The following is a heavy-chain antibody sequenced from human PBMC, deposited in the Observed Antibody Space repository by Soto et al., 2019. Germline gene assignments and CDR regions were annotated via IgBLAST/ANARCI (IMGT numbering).Heavy chain of an antibody. J-gene: IGHJ3*02. CDR1: GYTFTSYA. D-gene: IGHD4-17*01. Sequence: ASVKVSCKASGYTFTSYAMHWVRQAPGQRLEWMGWINAYNGNTNYAQKLQGRVTMTTDTSTSTAYMELRSLRSDDTAVYYCARDLATVTTNDAFDIWGQGTMVTVSS. CDR3: ARDLATVTTNDAFDI. V-gene: IGHV1-18*01. CDR2: INAYNGNT.